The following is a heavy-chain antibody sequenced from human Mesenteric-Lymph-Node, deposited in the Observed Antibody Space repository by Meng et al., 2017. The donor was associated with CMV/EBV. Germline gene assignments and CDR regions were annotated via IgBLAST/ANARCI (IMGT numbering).Heavy chain of an antibody. D-gene: IGHD3-3*01. Sequence: GGSLRLSCAASGFTVSSNYMSWVRQAPGKGLEWVSVIYSGGSTYYADSVKGRFTISRDNSKNTLYLQMNSLRAEDTAVYYCARDRRDFLEGWFYYYGMDVWGQGTTVTVSS. J-gene: IGHJ6*02. CDR1: GFTVSSNY. CDR3: ARDRRDFLEGWFYYYGMDV. CDR2: IYSGGST. V-gene: IGHV3-53*01.